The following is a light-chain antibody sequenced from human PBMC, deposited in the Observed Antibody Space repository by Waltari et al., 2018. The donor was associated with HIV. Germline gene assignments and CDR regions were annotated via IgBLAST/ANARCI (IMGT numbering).Light chain of an antibody. Sequence: DIQLTQSPSSLSASVGDRVTITCRASQSISSYVNWYQQKPGKAPKLLIYAASSLQSGVPSRFSGSGSGTDFTLNISSLQPEDIATYYCQQSYSIPKVFGGGTKVEIK. CDR3: QQSYSIPKV. J-gene: IGKJ4*01. V-gene: IGKV1-39*01. CDR1: QSISSY. CDR2: AAS.